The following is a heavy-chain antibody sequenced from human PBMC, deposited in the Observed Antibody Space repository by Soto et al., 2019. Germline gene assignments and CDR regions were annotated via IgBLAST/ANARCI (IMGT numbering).Heavy chain of an antibody. CDR2: ISGSGGST. D-gene: IGHD3-9*01. CDR3: AKAPGPYYDILTYYYYYYGMDV. V-gene: IGHV3-23*01. CDR1: GFTFSSYA. J-gene: IGHJ6*02. Sequence: GGSLRLSCAASGFTFSSYAMSWVRQAPGKGLEWVSAISGSGGSTYYADSVKGRFTISRDNSKNTLYLQMNSLRAEDTAVYYCAKAPGPYYDILTYYYYYYGMDVWGQGTTVTVSS.